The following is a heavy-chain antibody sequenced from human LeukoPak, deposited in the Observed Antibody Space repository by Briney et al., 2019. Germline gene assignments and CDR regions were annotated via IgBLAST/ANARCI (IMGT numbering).Heavy chain of an antibody. V-gene: IGHV3-30*02. Sequence: GGSLRLSCAASGFTFSSYGMHWVRQAPGKGLEWVAFIRYDGSNKYYADSVKGRFTISRDTSKNTLYLQMNSLRAEDTAVYYCAKAWDYYDSSGSTDYWGQGTLVTVSS. J-gene: IGHJ4*02. CDR1: GFTFSSYG. CDR3: AKAWDYYDSSGSTDY. D-gene: IGHD3-22*01. CDR2: IRYDGSNK.